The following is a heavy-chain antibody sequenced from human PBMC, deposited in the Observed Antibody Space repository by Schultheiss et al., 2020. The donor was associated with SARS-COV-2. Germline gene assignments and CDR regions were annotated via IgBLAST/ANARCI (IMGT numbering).Heavy chain of an antibody. Sequence: ASVKVSCKASGYTFTSYGISWVRQAPGQGLEWMGWINPNSGGTNYAQKFQGRVTMTRDTSISTAYMELSRLRSDDTAVYFCARATTVTTLSYYYGMDVWGQGTTVTVSS. CDR3: ARATTVTTLSYYYGMDV. CDR2: INPNSGGT. J-gene: IGHJ6*02. D-gene: IGHD4-11*01. V-gene: IGHV1-2*02. CDR1: GYTFTSYG.